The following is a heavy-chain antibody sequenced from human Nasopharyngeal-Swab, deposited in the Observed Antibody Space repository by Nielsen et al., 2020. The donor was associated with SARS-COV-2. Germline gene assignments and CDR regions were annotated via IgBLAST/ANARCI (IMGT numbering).Heavy chain of an antibody. V-gene: IGHV5-10-1*01. CDR1: GYSFSNYW. J-gene: IGHJ3*02. CDR3: ARQYQNYFGSGDYHGAFDI. CDR2: VDPSDSYT. D-gene: IGHD3-10*01. Sequence: GGSLRLSCEGSGYSFSNYWISWVRQVPGKGLEWMGKVDPSDSYTDYSPSLRGHVTISVDRSISTAYLQWSSLKASDTAMYYCARQYQNYFGSGDYHGAFDIWGQGTMVTVSS.